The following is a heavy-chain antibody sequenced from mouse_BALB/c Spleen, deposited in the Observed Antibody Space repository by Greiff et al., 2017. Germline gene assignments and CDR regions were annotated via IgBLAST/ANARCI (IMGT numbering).Heavy chain of an antibody. Sequence: QVQLQQSGAELVKPGASVKLSCKASGYTFTSYWMHWVKQRPGQGLEWIGEINPSNGRTNYNEKFKSKATLTVDKSSSTAYMQLSSLTSEDSAVYYCARGNGNYGWFAYWGQGTLVTVSA. D-gene: IGHD2-1*01. J-gene: IGHJ3*01. CDR2: INPSNGRT. CDR3: ARGNGNYGWFAY. V-gene: IGHV1S81*02. CDR1: GYTFTSYW.